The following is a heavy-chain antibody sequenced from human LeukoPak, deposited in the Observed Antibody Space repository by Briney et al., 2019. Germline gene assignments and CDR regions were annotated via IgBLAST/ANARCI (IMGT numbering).Heavy chain of an antibody. Sequence: GRSLRLSCAASGFTFSSYGMHWVRQAPGKGLEWVAVISYDGSNKFYADSVKGRFTISRDNSKNTLYLQMNSLRAEDTAVYYCAKERGYSGYGQYYFDYWGQGTLVTVSS. CDR3: AKERGYSGYGQYYFDY. V-gene: IGHV3-30*18. D-gene: IGHD5-12*01. J-gene: IGHJ4*02. CDR2: ISYDGSNK. CDR1: GFTFSSYG.